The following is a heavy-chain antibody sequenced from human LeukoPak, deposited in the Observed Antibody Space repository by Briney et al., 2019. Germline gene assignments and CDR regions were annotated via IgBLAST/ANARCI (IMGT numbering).Heavy chain of an antibody. V-gene: IGHV3-21*01. CDR1: GFTFSSYS. J-gene: IGHJ6*02. D-gene: IGHD2-2*01. CDR2: ISSSSSYI. Sequence: GSLRLSCAASGFTFSSYSMNWVRQAPGKGLEWVSSISSSSSYIYYADSVKGRFTISRDNAKNSLYLQMNSLRAEDTAVYYCARARVPAVRNGMDVWGQGTTVTVSS. CDR3: ARARVPAVRNGMDV.